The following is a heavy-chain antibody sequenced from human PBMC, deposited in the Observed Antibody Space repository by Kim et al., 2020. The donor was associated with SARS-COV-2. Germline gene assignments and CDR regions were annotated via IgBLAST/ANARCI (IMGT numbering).Heavy chain of an antibody. D-gene: IGHD3-10*01. Sequence: GESLKISCKGSGYSFTSYWIGWVRQMPGKGLEWMGIIYPGDSDTRYSPSFQGQVTISADKSIGTAYLQWSSLKASDTAMYYCARHWSMVRGVIDPYYFDYWGQGTLVTVSS. CDR3: ARHWSMVRGVIDPYYFDY. CDR1: GYSFTSYW. CDR2: IYPGDSDT. J-gene: IGHJ4*02. V-gene: IGHV5-51*01.